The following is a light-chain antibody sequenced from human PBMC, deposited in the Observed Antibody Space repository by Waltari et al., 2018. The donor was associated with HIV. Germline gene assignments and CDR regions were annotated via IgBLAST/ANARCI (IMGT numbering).Light chain of an antibody. CDR1: YDY. CDR2: DNN. CDR3: GTWDPRLSAGV. J-gene: IGLJ3*02. Sequence: QSVLTQPPSVSAAPGQKGTISCSGSYDYVSWYQHVPGAAPKLLIYDNNKRPSGIPDRFSGSKSGTSATLGITGLQTGDEADYYCGTWDPRLSAGVFGGGTKLTVL. V-gene: IGLV1-51*01.